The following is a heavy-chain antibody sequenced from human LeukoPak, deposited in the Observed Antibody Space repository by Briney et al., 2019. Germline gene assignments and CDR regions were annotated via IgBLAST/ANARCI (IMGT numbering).Heavy chain of an antibody. Sequence: GGSLRLSCIASGFTFSSYEMNWVRQAPGKGLEWVSYISSSGSTIYYADSVKGRFTISRDNSKNTLYLQMNSLRAEDTAIYYCAKNGDRGAYCSGGSCYPYYYYYMDVWGKGTTVTVSS. J-gene: IGHJ6*03. CDR1: GFTFSSYE. CDR2: ISSSGSTI. D-gene: IGHD2-15*01. V-gene: IGHV3-48*03. CDR3: AKNGDRGAYCSGGSCYPYYYYYMDV.